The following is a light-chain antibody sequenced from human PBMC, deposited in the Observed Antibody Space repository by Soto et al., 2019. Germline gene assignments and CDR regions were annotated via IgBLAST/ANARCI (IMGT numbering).Light chain of an antibody. CDR2: ELN. J-gene: IGLJ1*01. CDR3: SSYASGNAYV. CDR1: SRDVGGYDY. V-gene: IGLV2-8*01. Sequence: QSVLTQPPSASGSPGQSVTISCTGTSRDVGGYDYVSWYQQHPGKAPKLIIYELNKRPSGVPDRFFGSKSGNTASPTVSGLQGEDEADYYCSSYASGNAYVFGTGTKVTVL.